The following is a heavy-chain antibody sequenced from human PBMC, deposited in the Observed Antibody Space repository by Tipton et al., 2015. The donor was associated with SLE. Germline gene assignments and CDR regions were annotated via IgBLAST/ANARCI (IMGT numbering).Heavy chain of an antibody. D-gene: IGHD3-22*01. Sequence: SLRLSCAASGFTFSSYAMYWVRQAPGKGLEWVSVISSEGSDKHYADSVKGRFTISRDNSKNALYLQMNRLRVEDTAVYYCPRDHSGNYSARRDSFDIWGPGTMVTVSS. CDR3: PRDHSGNYSARRDSFDI. CDR2: ISSEGSDK. J-gene: IGHJ3*02. CDR1: GFTFSSYA. V-gene: IGHV3-30*03.